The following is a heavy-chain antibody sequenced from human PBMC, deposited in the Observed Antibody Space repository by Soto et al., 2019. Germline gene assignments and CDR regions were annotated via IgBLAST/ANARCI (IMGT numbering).Heavy chain of an antibody. CDR1: GSTFSNDW. V-gene: IGHV3-74*01. CDR3: ARDRYYSLDV. Sequence: GGSLRLSCAVSGSTFSNDWMHWVRQAPGKGLVWVSHINSDGSSTNYADFVKGRFTIARDNAKNTVYLQMNSLRAEDTAVYYCARDRYYSLDVWGQGTTVTVSS. J-gene: IGHJ6*02. CDR2: INSDGSST.